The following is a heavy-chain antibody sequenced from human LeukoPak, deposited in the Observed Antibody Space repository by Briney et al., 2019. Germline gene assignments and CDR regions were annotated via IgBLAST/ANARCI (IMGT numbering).Heavy chain of an antibody. CDR1: GGSISSSNW. J-gene: IGHJ6*03. CDR3: ARAPSYYMDV. V-gene: IGHV4-4*02. Sequence: PSETLSLTCAVSGGSISSSNWWSWVRQPPGKGLEWIGEIYHSGSTNYNPSLKSRVTISVDTSKNQFSLKLSSVTAADTAVYYCARAPSYYMDVWGKGTTVTISS. CDR2: IYHSGST.